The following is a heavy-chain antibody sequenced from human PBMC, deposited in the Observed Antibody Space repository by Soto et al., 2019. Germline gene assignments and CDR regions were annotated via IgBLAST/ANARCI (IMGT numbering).Heavy chain of an antibody. CDR3: ARGSLRGRRDYYFDY. V-gene: IGHV3-7*04. J-gene: IGHJ4*02. Sequence: DSVKGRFTISRDNAKNSLYLQMNNLRVEDTAVYYCARGSLRGRRDYYFDYWGQGTLVTVSS.